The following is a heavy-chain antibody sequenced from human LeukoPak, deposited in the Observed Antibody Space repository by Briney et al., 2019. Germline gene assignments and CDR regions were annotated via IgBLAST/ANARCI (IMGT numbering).Heavy chain of an antibody. Sequence: GASLKISCRGSRYRFTSYWIGWVRQMPGKGLEWMAIIYPGDSDIRYSPSLQGQVTISADNSTSTAYLQWSSLKASDTAMYYCARELQRGYSYSDYWGQGTLVTVSS. CDR3: ARELQRGYSYSDY. V-gene: IGHV5-51*01. CDR2: IYPGDSDI. CDR1: RYRFTSYW. D-gene: IGHD5-18*01. J-gene: IGHJ4*02.